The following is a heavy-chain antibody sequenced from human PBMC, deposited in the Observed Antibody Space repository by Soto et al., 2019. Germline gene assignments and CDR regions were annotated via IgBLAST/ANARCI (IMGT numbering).Heavy chain of an antibody. J-gene: IGHJ4*02. CDR2: IIPIFGTA. CDR3: ASPTTYGGFGEFSY. Sequence: SVKVSCKASGGTFSSYAISWVRQAPGQGLEWMGGIIPIFGTANYAQKFQGRVTITADESTSTAYMELSSLRSEDTAVYYCASPTTYGGFGEFSYWGQGTLVTVSS. D-gene: IGHD3-10*01. V-gene: IGHV1-69*13. CDR1: GGTFSSYA.